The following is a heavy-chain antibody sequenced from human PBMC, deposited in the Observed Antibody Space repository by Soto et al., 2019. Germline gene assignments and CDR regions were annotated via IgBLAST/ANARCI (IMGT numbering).Heavy chain of an antibody. Sequence: ASVKVSCKASGYTFTSYYMHWVRQAPGQGLEWMGIINPSGGSTSYAQKFQGRVTMTRDTSTSTVYMELSSLRSEDAAVYYCARLTYYYASGSYPQGGGMDVWGGVNTV. CDR1: GYTFTSYY. V-gene: IGHV1-46*03. D-gene: IGHD3-10*01. CDR2: INPSGGST. J-gene: IGHJ6*02. CDR3: ARLTYYYASGSYPQGGGMDV.